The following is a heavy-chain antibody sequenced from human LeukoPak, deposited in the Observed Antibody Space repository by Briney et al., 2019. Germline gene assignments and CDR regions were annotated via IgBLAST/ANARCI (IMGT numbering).Heavy chain of an antibody. Sequence: PSQTLSLTCAVSGGSISSGGYSWSWIRQPPGKGLEWIGEINHSGSTNYNPSLKSRVTISVDTSKNQFSLKLSSVTAADTAVYYCAERSDSSGRSTTDYWGQGTLVTVSS. D-gene: IGHD3-22*01. V-gene: IGHV4-30-2*01. CDR2: INHSGST. CDR1: GGSISSGGYS. J-gene: IGHJ4*02. CDR3: AERSDSSGRSTTDY.